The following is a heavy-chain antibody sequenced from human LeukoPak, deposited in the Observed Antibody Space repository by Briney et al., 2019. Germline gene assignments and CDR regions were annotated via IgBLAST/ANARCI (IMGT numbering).Heavy chain of an antibody. V-gene: IGHV4-4*09. D-gene: IGHD5-24*01. Sequence: LETLSLTCTVSGGSISSYYWSWIRQPPGKGLEWIGYIYTSGSTNYNPSLKSRVTISVDTSKNQFSLKLSSVTAADTAVYYCARRMATTRYYYMDVWGKGTTVTVSS. CDR2: IYTSGST. CDR3: ARRMATTRYYYMDV. CDR1: GGSISSYY. J-gene: IGHJ6*03.